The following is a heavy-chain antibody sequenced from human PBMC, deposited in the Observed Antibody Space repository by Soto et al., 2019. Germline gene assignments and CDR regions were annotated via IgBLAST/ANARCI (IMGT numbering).Heavy chain of an antibody. J-gene: IGHJ4*02. V-gene: IGHV3-33*01. D-gene: IGHD3-22*01. CDR1: GFTFSSYG. CDR3: ARDYDSSGYPRYYFDY. CDR2: IWYDGSNK. Sequence: GGSLRLSCAASGFTFSSYGMHWVRQAPGKGLEWVAVIWYDGSNKYYADSVKGRFTISRDNSKNTLYLQMNSLRAEDTAVYYCARDYDSSGYPRYYFDYRGQGTLVTVSS.